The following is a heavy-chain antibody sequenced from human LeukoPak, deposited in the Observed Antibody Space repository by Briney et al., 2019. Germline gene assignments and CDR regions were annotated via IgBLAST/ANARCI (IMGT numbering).Heavy chain of an antibody. J-gene: IGHJ3*02. CDR1: GYSISIGYY. CDR3: VRDMTVVTMVRGVIIKVLGAFDI. Sequence: SETLSLTCTVSGYSISIGYYWGWIRQPPGKGLEWIGSIYHSGSTYYNPSLKSRVTISVDTSKNQFSLKLSSVTAADTAVYYCVRDMTVVTMVRGVIIKVLGAFDIWGQGTMVTVSS. V-gene: IGHV4-38-2*02. D-gene: IGHD3-10*01. CDR2: IYHSGST.